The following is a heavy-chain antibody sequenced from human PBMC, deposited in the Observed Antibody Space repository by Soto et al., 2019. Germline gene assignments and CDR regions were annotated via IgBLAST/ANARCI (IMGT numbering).Heavy chain of an antibody. CDR3: ARHGITGSYYDAFDI. J-gene: IGHJ3*02. D-gene: IGHD1-26*01. V-gene: IGHV4-39*01. CDR1: GGSISSSRCH. Sequence: PSEALSHTFTLSGGSISSSRCHGGWIPQPPGKGLEWIASIKYSGTTFYNPSLKSRVTLSVDTSKNQFALKLSSVTAAETAVYYCARHGITGSYYDAFDIWGKGTMVT. CDR2: IKYSGTT.